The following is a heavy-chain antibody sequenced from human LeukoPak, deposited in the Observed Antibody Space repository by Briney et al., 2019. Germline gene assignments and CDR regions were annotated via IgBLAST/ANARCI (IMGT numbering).Heavy chain of an antibody. CDR2: ISYDGSNK. J-gene: IGHJ3*02. V-gene: IGHV3-30-3*01. CDR1: GFTFSSYA. Sequence: GGSLRLSCAASGFTFSSYAMHWVRQAPGKGLEWVAVISYDGSNKYYADSVKGRLTISRDNSKNTLYLQMNSLRAEDTAVYYCARDPTVVTGDAFDIWGQGTMVTVSS. CDR3: ARDPTVVTGDAFDI. D-gene: IGHD4-23*01.